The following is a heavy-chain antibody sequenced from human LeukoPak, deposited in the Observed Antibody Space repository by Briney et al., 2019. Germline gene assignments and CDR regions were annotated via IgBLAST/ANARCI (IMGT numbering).Heavy chain of an antibody. V-gene: IGHV4-59*01. CDR2: IYYSGST. CDR1: GGSISSYY. Sequence: NSSETLSLTCTVSGGSISSYYWSWIRQPPGKGLEWIGYIYYSGSTNYNPSLKSRVTISVDTSKNQFSLKLSSVTAADTAVYYCAREMPRAGCIDYWGQGTLVTVSS. CDR3: AREMPRAGCIDY. J-gene: IGHJ4*02. D-gene: IGHD2-8*01.